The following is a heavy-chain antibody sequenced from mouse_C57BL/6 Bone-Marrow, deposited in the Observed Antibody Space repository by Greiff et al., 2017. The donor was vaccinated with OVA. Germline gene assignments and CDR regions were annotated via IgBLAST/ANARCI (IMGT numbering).Heavy chain of an antibody. V-gene: IGHV3-6*01. CDR2: ITYDGSN. CDR1: GYSFTSGYF. CDR3: ARDGNTVFDF. D-gene: IGHD5-2*01. J-gene: IGHJ2*01. Sequence: EVKLMESGPGLVKPSQSLSLTCSASGYSFTSGYFWNWIRQSPGNKLEWMGYITYDGSNNYNQTLKNRISITRDTAKNQFFLKLNSVTTEDTATYYCARDGNTVFDFWDRGTALTVTA.